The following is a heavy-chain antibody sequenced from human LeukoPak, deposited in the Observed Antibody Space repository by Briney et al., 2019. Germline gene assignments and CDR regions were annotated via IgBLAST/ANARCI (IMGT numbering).Heavy chain of an antibody. D-gene: IGHD1-26*01. Sequence: SVKVPCKASGGTFSSYAISWVRQAPGQGLEWMGGIIPIFGTANYAQKFQGRVTITADKSTSTAYMELSSLRSEDTAVYYCARGGALTPDYYYGMDVWGKGTTVTVSS. V-gene: IGHV1-69*06. J-gene: IGHJ6*04. CDR2: IIPIFGTA. CDR3: ARGGALTPDYYYGMDV. CDR1: GGTFSSYA.